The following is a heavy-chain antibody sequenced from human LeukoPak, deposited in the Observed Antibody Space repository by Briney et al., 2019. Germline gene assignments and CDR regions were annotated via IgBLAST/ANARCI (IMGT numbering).Heavy chain of an antibody. CDR1: GFTFSDYE. J-gene: IGHJ3*01. CDR3: ARDRANRAFDF. Sequence: GGSLRLSCAVSGFTFSDYEMNWVCQAPGKGLGWVSYVCSGYTKYYTDPVKGRFTISRDNAKNSLYLQMTTLTAEDTAVYYCARDRANRAFDFWGQGTMVTVSS. D-gene: IGHD2/OR15-2a*01. V-gene: IGHV3-48*03. CDR2: VCSGYTK.